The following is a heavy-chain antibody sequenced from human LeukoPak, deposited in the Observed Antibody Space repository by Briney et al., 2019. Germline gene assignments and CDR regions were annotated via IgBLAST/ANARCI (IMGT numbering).Heavy chain of an antibody. D-gene: IGHD1-26*01. J-gene: IGHJ4*02. CDR2: ISYDGSNK. V-gene: IGHV3-30-3*01. CDR3: ARGEGSYSDY. Sequence: PGGSLRLSCAASGFTFSSYAMHWVRQAPGKGLEWVAVISYDGSNKYYADYVKGRFTISRDNSKNTLYLQMNSLRAEDTAVYYCARGEGSYSDYWGQGTLVTVSS. CDR1: GFTFSSYA.